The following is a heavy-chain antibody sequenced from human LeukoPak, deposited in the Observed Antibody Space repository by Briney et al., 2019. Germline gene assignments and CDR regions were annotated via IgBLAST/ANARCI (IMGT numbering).Heavy chain of an antibody. D-gene: IGHD3-22*01. Sequence: SETLSLTCTVSGGSISSYYWSWIRRPAGKGLEWIGRIYASGSTNYNPSLKSRVTMSVDTSENQFSLKLSSVTAADTAVYYCARLPIYYYDSSGYLDAFDIWGQGTMVTVSS. J-gene: IGHJ3*02. CDR1: GGSISSYY. CDR2: IYASGST. V-gene: IGHV4-4*07. CDR3: ARLPIYYYDSSGYLDAFDI.